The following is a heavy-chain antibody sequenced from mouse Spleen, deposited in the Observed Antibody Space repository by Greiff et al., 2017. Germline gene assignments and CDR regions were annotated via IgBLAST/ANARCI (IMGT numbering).Heavy chain of an antibody. CDR2: ISYDGSN. V-gene: IGHV3-6*01. CDR1: GYSITSGYY. CDR3: ASGKRYYYAMDY. J-gene: IGHJ4*01. D-gene: IGHD2-1*01. Sequence: EVKLQESGPGLVKPSQSLSLTCSVTGYSITSGYYWNWIRQFPGNKLEWMGYISYDGSNNYNPSLKNRISITRDTSKNQFFLKLNSVTTEDTATYYCASGKRYYYAMDYWGQGTSVTVSS.